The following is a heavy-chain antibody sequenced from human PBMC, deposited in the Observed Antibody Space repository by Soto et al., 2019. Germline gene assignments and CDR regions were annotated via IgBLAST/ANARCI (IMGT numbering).Heavy chain of an antibody. CDR3: ARAPDSGYDLPYYFDY. V-gene: IGHV1-2*04. CDR1: GYTFTGYY. J-gene: IGHJ4*02. D-gene: IGHD5-12*01. CDR2: INPNSGGT. Sequence: ASVKVSCKASGYTFTGYYMHWVRQAPGQGLEWMGWINPNSGGTNYAQKFQGWVTMTRDTSISTAYMELSRLRSDDTAVYYCARAPDSGYDLPYYFDYWGQGTLVTVSS.